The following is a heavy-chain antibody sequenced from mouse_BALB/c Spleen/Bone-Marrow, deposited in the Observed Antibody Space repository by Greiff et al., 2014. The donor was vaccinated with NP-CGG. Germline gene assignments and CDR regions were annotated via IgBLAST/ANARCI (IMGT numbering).Heavy chain of an antibody. CDR1: GYTFTDYN. CDR3: SSTPQYAMDF. Sequence: EVQLQQSGPELVKPGASVKISCKASGYTFTDYNMHWVKQSHGKSLEWIGYIYPYNGGTDYNQKFKSKATLTVDNSSSTAYMDLRSLTSEDAAVYFCSSTPQYAMDFWGQGTSVTVSS. J-gene: IGHJ4*01. CDR2: IYPYNGGT. V-gene: IGHV1S29*02.